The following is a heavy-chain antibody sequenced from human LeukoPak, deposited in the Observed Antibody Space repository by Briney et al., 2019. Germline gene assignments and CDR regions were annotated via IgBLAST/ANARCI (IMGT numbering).Heavy chain of an antibody. CDR2: IIPILGIA. CDR3: ARTNTTGTTGGWFDP. V-gene: IGHV1-69*02. D-gene: IGHD1-1*01. Sequence: SVKVSCEASGGTFSSYTISWVRRAPGQGLEWMGRIIPILGIANYAQKFQGRVTITADKSTSTAYMELSSLRSEDTAVYYCARTNTTGTTGGWFDPWGQGTLVTVSS. J-gene: IGHJ5*02. CDR1: GGTFSSYT.